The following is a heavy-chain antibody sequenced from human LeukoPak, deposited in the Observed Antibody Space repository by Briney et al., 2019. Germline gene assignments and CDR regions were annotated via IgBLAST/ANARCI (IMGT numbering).Heavy chain of an antibody. CDR2: INPSGGTT. V-gene: IGHV1-46*01. CDR3: ARGEQQPVRSPLGDP. J-gene: IGHJ5*02. Sequence: ASVKVSCKASGYTFTNYYIHWVRQAPGQGLEWMGIINPSGGTTSYAQKFQGRVTVTRDTSTSTVYMEVTSLRSDDTAMYYCARGEQQPVRSPLGDPWGQGTLVTVSS. D-gene: IGHD6-13*01. CDR1: GYTFTNYY.